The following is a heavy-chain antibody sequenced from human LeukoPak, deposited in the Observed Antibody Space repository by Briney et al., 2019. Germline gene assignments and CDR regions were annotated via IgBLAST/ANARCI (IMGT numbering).Heavy chain of an antibody. Sequence: GGSLRLSCAASGFTFSSYSMNWVRQAPGKGLEWVSSISSSSSYIYYADSVKGRFTISRDNAKNSLYLQMNSLRAEDTAVYYCAREPGPNYDILTGYYSDYYYYGMDVWGKGTTVTVSS. CDR3: AREPGPNYDILTGYYSDYYYYGMDV. V-gene: IGHV3-21*01. D-gene: IGHD3-9*01. CDR2: ISSSSSYI. CDR1: GFTFSSYS. J-gene: IGHJ6*04.